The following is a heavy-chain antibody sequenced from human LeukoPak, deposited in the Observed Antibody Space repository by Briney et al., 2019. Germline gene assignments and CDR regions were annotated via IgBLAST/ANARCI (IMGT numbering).Heavy chain of an antibody. CDR2: ISSYNGNT. Sequence: ASVKVSCKASGYTFTSYGISWVRQAPGQGLEWMGWISSYNGNTNYAQKLQGRVTMTTDTSTSTAYMALRSLRSDDTAVYYCAREMGDFWSGYYRYWGQGTLVTVSS. V-gene: IGHV1-18*01. J-gene: IGHJ4*02. CDR3: AREMGDFWSGYYRY. CDR1: GYTFTSYG. D-gene: IGHD3-3*01.